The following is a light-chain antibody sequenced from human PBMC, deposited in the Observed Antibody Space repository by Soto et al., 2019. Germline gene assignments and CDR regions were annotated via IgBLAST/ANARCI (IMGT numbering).Light chain of an antibody. CDR1: SSNSGSDY. Sequence: QSVLTQAPSASGTPGQRVTIACSGTSSNSGSDYVSWFQHIPGTAPKLLIYRNTQRPSGVPDRFSGSKSGTSASLAISGLRSEDEADYYCASWDASLNGPIFGGGTKLTVL. CDR3: ASWDASLNGPI. CDR2: RNT. J-gene: IGLJ2*01. V-gene: IGLV1-47*01.